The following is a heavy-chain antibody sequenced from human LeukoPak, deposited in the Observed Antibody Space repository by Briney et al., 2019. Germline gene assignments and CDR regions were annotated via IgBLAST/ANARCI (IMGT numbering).Heavy chain of an antibody. D-gene: IGHD2-21*01. Sequence: GGSLRLSCVGSGFTFRSHAMSWVRQAPEKGLEFVSGIYENGGTTYYADSVKGRFSISRDNSKNTLYLQMDSLRGEDTAVYYCAKDFRIGYSAHFDYWGQGALVTVSS. CDR1: GFTFRSHA. V-gene: IGHV3-23*01. CDR3: AKDFRIGYSAHFDY. CDR2: IYENGGTT. J-gene: IGHJ4*02.